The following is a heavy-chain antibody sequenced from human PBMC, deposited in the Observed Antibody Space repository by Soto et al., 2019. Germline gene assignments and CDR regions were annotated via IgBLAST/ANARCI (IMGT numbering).Heavy chain of an antibody. D-gene: IGHD2-21*02. Sequence: GASVKVSGKASGGTFSSYAISWVRQAPGQGLEWMGGIIPLFGTANYAQKFQGRVTITADESTSTAYMELSSLRSEDTAVYYCARRMTDCGGDCTDFDIWGQGTMVTVSS. CDR3: ARRMTDCGGDCTDFDI. J-gene: IGHJ3*02. CDR2: IIPLFGTA. CDR1: GGTFSSYA. V-gene: IGHV1-69*13.